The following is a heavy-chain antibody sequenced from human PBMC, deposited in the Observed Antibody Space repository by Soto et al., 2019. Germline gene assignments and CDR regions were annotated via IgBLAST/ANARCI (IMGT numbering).Heavy chain of an antibody. CDR2: INPSGGST. CDR1: GYTFTSYY. CDR3: ARAEQHNDFWSGYPIPYGMDV. J-gene: IGHJ6*02. D-gene: IGHD3-3*01. Sequence: ASVKVSCKASGYTFTSYYMHWVRQAPGQGLEWMGIINPSGGSTSYAQKFQGRVTMTRDTSTSTVYMELSSLRSEDTAVYYCARAEQHNDFWSGYPIPYGMDVWGQGTTVTVSS. V-gene: IGHV1-46*01.